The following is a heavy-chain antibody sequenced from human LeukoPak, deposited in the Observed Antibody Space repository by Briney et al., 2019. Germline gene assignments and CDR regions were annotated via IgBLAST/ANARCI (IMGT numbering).Heavy chain of an antibody. D-gene: IGHD2-15*01. Sequence: GGSLRLSCAASGFTLSSYAMSWVRQAPGKGLEWVANIKQDGSEKYYVDSVKGRFTISRDNAKNSLYLQMNSLRAEDTAVYYCARDLKGPIVPGGQGTLVTVSS. CDR1: GFTLSSYA. J-gene: IGHJ5*02. CDR3: ARDLKGPIVP. CDR2: IKQDGSEK. V-gene: IGHV3-7*01.